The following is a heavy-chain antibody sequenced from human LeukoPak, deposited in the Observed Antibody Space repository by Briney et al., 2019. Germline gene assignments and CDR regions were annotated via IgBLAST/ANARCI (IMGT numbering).Heavy chain of an antibody. J-gene: IGHJ6*02. CDR3: ARTSRDFWSGYYDRDYYYGMDV. Sequence: SVTVSCKASGGTFSSYAISWVRQAPGQGLEWMGVIIPIFGKANYAQKFQGRVTITADESTSTAYMELSSLRSEDTAVYYCARTSRDFWSGYYDRDYYYGMDVWGQGTTVTVSS. CDR2: IIPIFGKA. CDR1: GGTFSSYA. V-gene: IGHV1-69*13. D-gene: IGHD3-3*01.